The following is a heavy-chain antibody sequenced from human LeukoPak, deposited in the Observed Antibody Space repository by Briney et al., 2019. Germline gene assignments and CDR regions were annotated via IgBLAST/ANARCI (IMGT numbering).Heavy chain of an antibody. CDR3: ARHSVGVRITKVRGVIRAGRFDY. CDR1: GGSMSTSNW. CDR2: IYDSGST. D-gene: IGHD3-10*01. J-gene: IGHJ4*02. Sequence: SETLSLTCAVSGGSMSTSNWWSWVRQPPGKGLEWIGEIYDSGSTNYNPSLKSRVTISVDKSKKQFSLKLSSVTAADTAVYYCARHSVGVRITKVRGVIRAGRFDYWGQGTLVTVSS. V-gene: IGHV4-4*02.